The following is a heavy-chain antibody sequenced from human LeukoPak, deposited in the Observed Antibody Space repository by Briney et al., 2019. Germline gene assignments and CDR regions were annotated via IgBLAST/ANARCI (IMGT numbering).Heavy chain of an antibody. CDR3: ARDGLSYTNPNNWFDP. J-gene: IGHJ5*02. Sequence: ASVKVSCKASGYPFTSYYINWVRQAPGQGLEWMGWISAYNGGTNYAQSLQGRVTMTTDTSTDTAYMELRSLRSDDTAVYYCARDGLSYTNPNNWFDPWGQGTLVTVSS. CDR1: GYPFTSYY. V-gene: IGHV1-18*01. D-gene: IGHD2-2*02. CDR2: ISAYNGGT.